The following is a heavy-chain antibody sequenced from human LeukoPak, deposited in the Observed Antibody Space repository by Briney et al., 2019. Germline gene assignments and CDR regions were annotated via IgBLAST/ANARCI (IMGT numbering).Heavy chain of an antibody. J-gene: IGHJ5*02. CDR2: IKQDGSEK. CDR3: ARDPGDRAIDRWFDP. V-gene: IGHV3-7*03. CDR1: GFTFSSYW. D-gene: IGHD5-18*01. Sequence: GGSLRLSCGASGFTFSSYWMSWVRQAPGKGLEWVANIKQDGSEKYYVDSVKGRFIISRDNAKNSLYLHMNDLKAEDTAVYYCARDPGDRAIDRWFDPWGQGTLVTVSS.